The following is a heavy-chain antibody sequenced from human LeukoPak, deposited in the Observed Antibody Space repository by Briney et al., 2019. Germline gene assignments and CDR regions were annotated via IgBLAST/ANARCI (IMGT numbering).Heavy chain of an antibody. V-gene: IGHV4-34*01. CDR2: INHSEST. CDR1: GGLFSGYN. CDR3: ARGEWEPVARWFDP. Sequence: SETLSLTCAVYGGLFSGYNWTWIRQSPGKGLGWIGEINHSESTNYNPSLKSRIAISVDTSKNQFSLKLSSVTAADTSVYYCARGEWEPVARWFDPWGQGTQVTVSS. J-gene: IGHJ5*02. D-gene: IGHD1-26*01.